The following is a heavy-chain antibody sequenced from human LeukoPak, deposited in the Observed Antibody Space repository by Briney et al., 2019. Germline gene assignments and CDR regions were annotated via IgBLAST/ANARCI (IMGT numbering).Heavy chain of an antibody. Sequence: SVKVSCKASGGTFSSYAISWVRQAPGQGLEWMGGIIPIFGTANYAQKFQGRVTITADKSTSTAYMELSSLRSEDTAVYYCARSITIFGVVNNPYYYYYMDVWGKGTTVTASS. J-gene: IGHJ6*03. CDR2: IIPIFGTA. V-gene: IGHV1-69*06. CDR3: ARSITIFGVVNNPYYYYYMDV. CDR1: GGTFSSYA. D-gene: IGHD3-3*01.